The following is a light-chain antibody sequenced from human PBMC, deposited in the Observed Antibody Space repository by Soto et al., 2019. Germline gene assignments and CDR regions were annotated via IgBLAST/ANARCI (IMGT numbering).Light chain of an antibody. J-gene: IGKJ5*01. CDR2: GAS. Sequence: EIVLTQSLGSLYLSPGERXXLSCRASQSVTTKLAWYQHKPGQAPRLLISGASSRATGITDRFSGSGSETDFTLIISRLEPEDFALYYCQQYGGSPIAVGQGTRLEIK. CDR1: QSVTTK. CDR3: QQYGGSPIA. V-gene: IGKV3-20*01.